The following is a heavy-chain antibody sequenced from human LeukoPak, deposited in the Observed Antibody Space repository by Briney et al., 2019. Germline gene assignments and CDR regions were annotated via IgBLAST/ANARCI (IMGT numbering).Heavy chain of an antibody. D-gene: IGHD4-11*01. J-gene: IGHJ5*02. CDR3: ARGPYSNDPGNWFDP. V-gene: IGHV5-10-1*01. CDR2: IDPSDSYT. Sequence: GESLKISCKGSGYSFTSYWISWVRQMPGKGLEWMGRIDPSDSYTNYNPSLKSRVTISVDTSKNQFSLKLSSVTVADTAVYYCARGPYSNDPGNWFDPWGQGTLVTVSS. CDR1: GYSFTSYW.